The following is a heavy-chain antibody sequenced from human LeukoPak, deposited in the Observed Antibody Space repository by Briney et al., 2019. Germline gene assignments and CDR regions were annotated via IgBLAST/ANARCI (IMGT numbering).Heavy chain of an antibody. Sequence: PGGSLRLSCAASGFTVSSNYMSWVRQAPGKGLEWVSVIYSGGGTYYADSVKGRFTISRDNSKNTLYLQMNSLRAEDTAVYYCARGARMYYSDSSGYSFLDYWGQGTLVTVSS. D-gene: IGHD3-22*01. CDR2: IYSGGGT. CDR3: ARGARMYYSDSSGYSFLDY. CDR1: GFTVSSNY. V-gene: IGHV3-53*01. J-gene: IGHJ4*02.